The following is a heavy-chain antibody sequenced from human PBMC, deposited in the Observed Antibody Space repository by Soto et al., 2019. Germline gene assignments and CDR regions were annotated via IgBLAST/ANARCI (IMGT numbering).Heavy chain of an antibody. Sequence: PSETLSLTCAVYGGSFSGYYWSWIRQPPGKGLEWIGEINHSGSTNYNPSLKSRVTISVDTSKKQFSLKLTSVTDADTAVYYCARDKITGLFDYWGQGTLVTVSS. CDR3: ARDKITGLFDY. CDR2: INHSGST. J-gene: IGHJ4*02. CDR1: GGSFSGYY. D-gene: IGHD2-8*02. V-gene: IGHV4-34*01.